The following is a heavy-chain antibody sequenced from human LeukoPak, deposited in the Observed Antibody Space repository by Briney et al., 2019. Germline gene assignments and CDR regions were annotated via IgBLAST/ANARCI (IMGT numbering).Heavy chain of an antibody. CDR2: ISAYNGNT. CDR3: ARDLKSYYDILTGSGDDAFDI. Sequence: GASVKVSCKASGYTFTSYGISWVRQAPGQGLEWMGWISAYNGNTNYAQKLQGRVTMTTDTSTSTAYMELRSLRSEDTAVYYCARDLKSYYDILTGSGDDAFDIWGQGTMVTVSS. J-gene: IGHJ3*02. D-gene: IGHD3-9*01. CDR1: GYTFTSYG. V-gene: IGHV1-18*01.